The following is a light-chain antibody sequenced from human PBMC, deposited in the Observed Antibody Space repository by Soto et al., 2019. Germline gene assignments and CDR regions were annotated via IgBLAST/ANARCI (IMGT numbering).Light chain of an antibody. J-gene: IGKJ5*01. Sequence: EIVLTQSPGTLSLPPGESATLSCRASQSVSSSYLAWYQQKPGQAPRLLIHGASSRATGIPDRISGSGSGTDFTLTISRLEPEEFAVYYCQQYGSSPITVGQGTRLEIK. CDR3: QQYGSSPIT. CDR1: QSVSSSY. CDR2: GAS. V-gene: IGKV3-20*01.